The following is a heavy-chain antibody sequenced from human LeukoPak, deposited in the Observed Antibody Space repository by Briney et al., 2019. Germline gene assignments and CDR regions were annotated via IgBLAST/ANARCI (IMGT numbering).Heavy chain of an antibody. CDR3: ARDTGFSYGGYYYYYYYMDV. V-gene: IGHV1-18*01. Sequence: GASVKVSCKASGYTFTSYGISWVRQAPGQGLEWMGWMSAYNGNTNYAQKLQGRVTMTTDTSTSTAYMELRSLRSDDTAVYYCARDTGFSYGGYYYYYYYMDVWGKGTTVTVSS. CDR1: GYTFTSYG. D-gene: IGHD5-18*01. CDR2: MSAYNGNT. J-gene: IGHJ6*03.